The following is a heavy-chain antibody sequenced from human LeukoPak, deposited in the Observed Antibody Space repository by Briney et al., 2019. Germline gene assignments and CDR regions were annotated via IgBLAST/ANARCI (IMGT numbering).Heavy chain of an antibody. CDR2: IYPADSNT. D-gene: IGHD2-15*01. Sequence: GESLKISCKGSGYSFTNYWIGWVRQMPGKGLEWMGIIYPADSNTRYGPSFQGQVTISVDKSISTAYLQWSSLKASDTAVYYCATGRYCSGGTCYSSLDFWGQGTLVTVSS. J-gene: IGHJ4*02. V-gene: IGHV5-51*01. CDR1: GYSFTNYW. CDR3: ATGRYCSGGTCYSSLDF.